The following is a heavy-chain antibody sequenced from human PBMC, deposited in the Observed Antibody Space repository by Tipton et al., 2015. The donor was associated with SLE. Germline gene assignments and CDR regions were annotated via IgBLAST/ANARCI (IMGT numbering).Heavy chain of an antibody. CDR1: GFAFDNYA. J-gene: IGHJ4*02. CDR3: AKTSSKDYIWGYYRSYYFDY. V-gene: IGHV3-9*01. CDR2: ISWNSGSI. Sequence: SLRLSCVASGFAFDNYAMHWVRQAPGKGLEWVSGISWNSGSIRYADSVKGRFTISRDNAKDSLYLQMNTLRAEDTAVYYCAKTSSKDYIWGYYRSYYFDYWGQGSLVSVSS. D-gene: IGHD3-16*02.